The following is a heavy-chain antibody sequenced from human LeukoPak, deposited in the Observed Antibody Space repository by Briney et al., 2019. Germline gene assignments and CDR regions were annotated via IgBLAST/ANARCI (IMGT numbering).Heavy chain of an antibody. Sequence: KPSETLSLTCAVNGGSFSGYYWTWIRQSPGKGLEWIGEIIHSGRANYSPSLKSRLTLSVDPSMNHFSMRLSSVTAADTAVYYCARDSRDVYLGLDYWGQGSLVTVSS. V-gene: IGHV4-34*12. J-gene: IGHJ4*02. CDR3: ARDSRDVYLGLDY. CDR2: IIHSGRA. CDR1: GGSFSGYY. D-gene: IGHD5-24*01.